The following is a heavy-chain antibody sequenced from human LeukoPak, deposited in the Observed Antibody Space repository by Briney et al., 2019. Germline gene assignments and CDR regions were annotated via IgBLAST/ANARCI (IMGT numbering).Heavy chain of an antibody. Sequence: GRPLRLSCAASGFTFSSHGMHWVRQAPGKGLEWVAVISYDGSNKYYADSVKGRFTISRDNSKNTLYLQMNSLRAEDTAVYYCANNPHYDSSGYLMADWGQGTLVTVSS. D-gene: IGHD3-22*01. J-gene: IGHJ4*02. CDR3: ANNPHYDSSGYLMAD. CDR1: GFTFSSHG. CDR2: ISYDGSNK. V-gene: IGHV3-30*18.